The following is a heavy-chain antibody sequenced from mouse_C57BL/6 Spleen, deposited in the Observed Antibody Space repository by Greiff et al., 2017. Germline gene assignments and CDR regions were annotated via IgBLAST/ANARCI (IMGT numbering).Heavy chain of an antibody. CDR3: TTGVITTYFDY. J-gene: IGHJ2*01. CDR1: GFNIKDDY. Sequence: VQLQQSGAELVRPGASVKLSCTASGFNIKDDYMHWVKQRPEQGLEWIGWIDPENGDTEYASQFQGKATITADTSSNTAYLQLSSLTSEDTAVYYCTTGVITTYFDYWGQGTTLTVSS. V-gene: IGHV14-4*01. CDR2: IDPENGDT. D-gene: IGHD1-2*01.